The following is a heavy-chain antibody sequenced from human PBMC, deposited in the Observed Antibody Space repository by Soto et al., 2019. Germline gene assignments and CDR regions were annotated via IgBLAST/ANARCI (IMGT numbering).Heavy chain of an antibody. D-gene: IGHD6-19*01. CDR3: ARSIKRSSGWYLAEVYYYYYGMDV. CDR2: IIPIFGTA. V-gene: IGHV1-69*13. Sequence: ASVKVSCKASGGTFSSYAISWVRQAPGQGLEWMGGIIPIFGTANYAQKLQGRVTITADESTSTAYMELSSLRSEDTAVYYCARSIKRSSGWYLAEVYYYYYGMDVWCQGTTVTVSS. J-gene: IGHJ6*02. CDR1: GGTFSSYA.